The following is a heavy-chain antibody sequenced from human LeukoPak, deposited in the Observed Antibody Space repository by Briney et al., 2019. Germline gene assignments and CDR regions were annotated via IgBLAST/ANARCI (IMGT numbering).Heavy chain of an antibody. D-gene: IGHD3-9*01. Sequence: GSLXLSCAASGFTFSSYEMNWVRQAPGKGLEWVSYISSSGSTIYYADSVKGRFTISRDNAKNSLYLQMNSLRAEDTAVYYCARDTYDILTGYPMWYFDYWGQGTLVTVSS. V-gene: IGHV3-48*03. J-gene: IGHJ4*02. CDR3: ARDTYDILTGYPMWYFDY. CDR1: GFTFSSYE. CDR2: ISSSGSTI.